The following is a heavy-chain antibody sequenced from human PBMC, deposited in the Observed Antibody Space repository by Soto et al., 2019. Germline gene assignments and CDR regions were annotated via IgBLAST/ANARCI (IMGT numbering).Heavy chain of an antibody. D-gene: IGHD2-15*01. CDR2: ISGSGGST. CDR1: GFTFSSYA. V-gene: IGHV3-23*01. Sequence: GGSLGLSCAASGFTFSSYAMSWVRQAPGKGLEWVSAISGSGGSTYYADSVKGRFTISRDNSKNTLYLQMNSLRAEDTAVYYCAKVGLGYCSGGSCYSGDFDYWGQGTLVTVSS. CDR3: AKVGLGYCSGGSCYSGDFDY. J-gene: IGHJ4*02.